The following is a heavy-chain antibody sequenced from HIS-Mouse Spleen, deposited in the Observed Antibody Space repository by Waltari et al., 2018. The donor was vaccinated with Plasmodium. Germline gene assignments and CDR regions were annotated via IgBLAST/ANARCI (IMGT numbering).Heavy chain of an antibody. CDR3: ARAYYDFWSGYRFDY. V-gene: IGHV4-34*01. J-gene: IGHJ4*02. D-gene: IGHD3-3*01. CDR1: GGSFSGYY. CDR2: INHSGST. Sequence: QVQLQQWGAGLLKPSETLSLTCAVYGGSFSGYYWSWTRQPPGKGLGWIGEINHSGSTNYNPSLKSRVTISVDTSKNQFSLKLSSVTAADTAVYYCARAYYDFWSGYRFDYWGQGTLVTVSS.